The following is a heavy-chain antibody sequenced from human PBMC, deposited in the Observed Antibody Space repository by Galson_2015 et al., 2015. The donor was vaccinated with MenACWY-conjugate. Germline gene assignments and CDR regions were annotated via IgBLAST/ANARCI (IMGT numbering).Heavy chain of an antibody. J-gene: IGHJ5*02. V-gene: IGHV1-69*04. CDR1: GDTFSNYG. CDR3: AREGTYTSGFPNALDL. CDR2: IYPVIGLA. Sequence: SVKVSCKASGDTFSNYGVTWVRQAPGQGLEWMGRIYPVIGLANSAQKFKGRVSITADNTATTGFMELSSLRPDDTAIYYCAREGTYTSGFPNALDLWGQRTLVTVSS. D-gene: IGHD3-22*01.